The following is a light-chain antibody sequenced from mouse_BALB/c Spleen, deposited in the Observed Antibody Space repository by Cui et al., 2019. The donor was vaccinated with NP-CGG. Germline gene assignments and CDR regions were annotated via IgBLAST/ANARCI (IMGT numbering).Light chain of an antibody. CDR2: GTN. CDR1: TVTVTTSNY. CDR3: TLWYSNHWV. V-gene: IGLV1*01. Sequence: QAVVPQESALTISPGETVTLTCRSSTVTVTTSNYADWVQEKPDHLFTGLIGGTNNRAPGVPARFSGSLIGDKAALTITEAQTEDEAIYFCTLWYSNHWVFGGGTKLTVV. J-gene: IGLJ1*01.